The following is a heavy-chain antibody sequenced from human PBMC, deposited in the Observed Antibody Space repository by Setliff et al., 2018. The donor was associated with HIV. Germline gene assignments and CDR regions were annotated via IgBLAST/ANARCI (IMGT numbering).Heavy chain of an antibody. V-gene: IGHV4-34*01. D-gene: IGHD1-26*01. CDR2: INHSGST. Sequence: SETLSLTCAVYGESFSDNYWSWIRQPPGKGLEWIGEINHSGSTNYNPSLKSRVTISVDTSKNQFSLKLSSVTAADSAVYYCARAATGGDWFDPWGQGTLVTVSS. J-gene: IGHJ5*02. CDR3: ARAATGGDWFDP. CDR1: GESFSDNY.